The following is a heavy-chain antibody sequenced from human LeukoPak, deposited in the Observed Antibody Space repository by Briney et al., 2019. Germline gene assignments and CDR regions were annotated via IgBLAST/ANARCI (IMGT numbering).Heavy chain of an antibody. Sequence: ASVKVSCKAFGYTFTSNYMHWVRQAPGQGPEWMGVISPSGGSTTYAQKFQGRVTLTRDMSTSTDYLELSSLRSEDTAVYYCARENRSSWYGAWGQGTLVTVSS. V-gene: IGHV1-46*01. J-gene: IGHJ5*02. D-gene: IGHD6-13*01. CDR1: GYTFTSNY. CDR2: ISPSGGST. CDR3: ARENRSSWYGA.